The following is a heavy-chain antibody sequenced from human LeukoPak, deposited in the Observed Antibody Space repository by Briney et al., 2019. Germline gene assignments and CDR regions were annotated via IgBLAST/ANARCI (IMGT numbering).Heavy chain of an antibody. CDR2: ISYDGSNK. J-gene: IGHJ6*02. CDR1: GFTFSSYA. CDR3: AKSQTSSYYYYGMDV. D-gene: IGHD2-2*01. Sequence: GGSLRLSCAASGFTFSSYAMHWVRQAPGKGLEWVAVISYDGSNKYYADSVKGRFTISRDNSKNTLYLQMNSLRAEDTAVYYCAKSQTSSYYYYGMDVWGQGTTVTVSS. V-gene: IGHV3-30-3*02.